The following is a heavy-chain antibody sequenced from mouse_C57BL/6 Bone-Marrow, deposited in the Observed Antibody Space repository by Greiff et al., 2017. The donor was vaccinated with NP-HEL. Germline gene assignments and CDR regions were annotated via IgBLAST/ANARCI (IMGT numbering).Heavy chain of an antibody. V-gene: IGHV14-4*01. J-gene: IGHJ2*01. CDR2: IDPENGDT. D-gene: IGHD1-1*01. CDR3: TTFETTGSGIFIDY. CDR1: GFNIKDDY. Sequence: VQLQQSGAELVRPGASVKLSCTASGFNIKDDYMHWVKQRPEQGLEWIGWIDPENGDTEYASKFQGKATITADTSSNTAYLQLSSLTSEDTAVYYCTTFETTGSGIFIDYWGQGTTLTVSS.